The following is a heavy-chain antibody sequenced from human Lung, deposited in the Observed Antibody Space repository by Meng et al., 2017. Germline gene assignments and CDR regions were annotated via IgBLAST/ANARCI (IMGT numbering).Heavy chain of an antibody. CDR2: INHSGST. V-gene: IGHV4-34*01. J-gene: IGHJ4*02. CDR1: GGSFSDYY. D-gene: IGHD4-11*01. Sequence: QGQLEQWGAGLLTPSETLSLTCVGSGGSFSDYYWSWIRQPPGKGLEWIGEINHSGSTNYNPSLESRATISVDTSQNNLSLKLSSVTAADSAVYYCARGPTTMAHDFDYWGQGTLVTVSS. CDR3: ARGPTTMAHDFDY.